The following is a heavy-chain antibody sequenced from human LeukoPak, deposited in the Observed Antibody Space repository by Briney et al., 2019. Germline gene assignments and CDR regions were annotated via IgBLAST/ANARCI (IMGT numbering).Heavy chain of an antibody. CDR1: GFTFSSYW. CDR3: ARGRDGYNYWYYYYMDV. Sequence: GGSLRLSCAASGFTFSSYWMSWVRQAPGKGLEWVANIKQDGSEKYYVDSVKGRFTISRDNAKNSLYLQMNGLRAEDTAVYYCARGRDGYNYWYYYYMDVWGKGTTVTVSS. J-gene: IGHJ6*03. V-gene: IGHV3-7*01. D-gene: IGHD5-24*01. CDR2: IKQDGSEK.